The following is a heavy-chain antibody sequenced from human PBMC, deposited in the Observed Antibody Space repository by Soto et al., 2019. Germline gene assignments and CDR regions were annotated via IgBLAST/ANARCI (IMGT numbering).Heavy chain of an antibody. CDR3: AKDLLSFNGYDYMFDQ. CDR1: GFTFREYG. V-gene: IGHV3-30*18. Sequence: QVQLTESGGGAVQPGKSQTLSCVASGFTFREYGMHWVRQAPGKGLEWLSLISQNANRRYYGDSVRGRFTISRDDSKNTLYLHMNNLRAEDTAVYYCAKDLLSFNGYDYMFDQWGQGTLITVSS. CDR2: ISQNANRR. D-gene: IGHD5-12*01. J-gene: IGHJ4*02.